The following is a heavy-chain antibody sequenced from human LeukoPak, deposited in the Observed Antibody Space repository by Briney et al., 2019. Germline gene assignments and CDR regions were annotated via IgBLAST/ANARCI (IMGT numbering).Heavy chain of an antibody. D-gene: IGHD2-21*01. Sequence: PSETLSLTCTVSGGSISSGGYYWSWIRQHPGKGLEWIGYIYYSGSTYYNPSLKSRVTISVDTSKNQFSLKLSSVTAADTAVYYCARQGADWVNWFDPWGQGTLVTVSS. CDR3: ARQGADWVNWFDP. CDR1: GGSISSGGYY. J-gene: IGHJ5*02. V-gene: IGHV4-31*03. CDR2: IYYSGST.